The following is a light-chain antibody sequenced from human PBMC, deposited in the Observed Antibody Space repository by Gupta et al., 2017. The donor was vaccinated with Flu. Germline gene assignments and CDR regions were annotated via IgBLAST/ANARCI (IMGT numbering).Light chain of an antibody. J-gene: IGLJ3*02. CDR1: RYNIGSHY. CDR2: RND. V-gene: IGLV1-47*01. Sequence: ITCSGSRYNIGSHYVYWSQQFQGAAPKPLIYRNDKRPSGAPDRFSGSKSGTPASLAIIGIRSEDEADYSCETWHVSASGANWVFGGGTKLTVL. CDR3: ETWHVSASGANWV.